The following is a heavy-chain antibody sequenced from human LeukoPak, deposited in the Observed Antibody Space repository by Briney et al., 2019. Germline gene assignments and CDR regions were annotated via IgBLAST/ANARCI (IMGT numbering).Heavy chain of an antibody. V-gene: IGHV3-23*01. J-gene: IGHJ3*02. CDR1: GFTFSSYA. Sequence: GGSLRLSCAASGFTFSSYAMSWVRQAPGKGLGWVSAISGSGGSTYYANSVKGRFTISRDNSKNTLYLQMNSLRAEDTAVYYCARDRAPLVRRHDAFDIWGQGTMVTVSS. CDR2: ISGSGGST. CDR3: ARDRAPLVRRHDAFDI. D-gene: IGHD3-10*01.